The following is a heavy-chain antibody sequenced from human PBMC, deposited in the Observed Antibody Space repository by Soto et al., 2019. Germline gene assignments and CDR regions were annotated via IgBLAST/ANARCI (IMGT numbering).Heavy chain of an antibody. J-gene: IGHJ3*02. CDR1: GYTFTSYA. Sequence: AAVKVSWKASGYTFTSYAMHWVRQAPGQRLEWMGWINAGNGNTKYSQKFQGRVTITRDTSASTAYMELSSLRSEDTAVYYCARSSRFVVVAALHDGFDIWGQGTMDTVSS. D-gene: IGHD2-15*01. CDR2: INAGNGNT. V-gene: IGHV1-3*01. CDR3: ARSSRFVVVAALHDGFDI.